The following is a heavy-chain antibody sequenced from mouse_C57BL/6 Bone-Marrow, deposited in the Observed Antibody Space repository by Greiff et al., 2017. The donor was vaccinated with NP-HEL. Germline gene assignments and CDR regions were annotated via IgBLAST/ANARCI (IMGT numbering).Heavy chain of an antibody. CDR3: ARRFITTVVGYAMDY. J-gene: IGHJ4*01. V-gene: IGHV1-55*01. CDR1: GYTFTSYW. D-gene: IGHD1-1*01. Sequence: QVQLQQPGAELVKPGASVKMSCKASGYTFTSYWITWVKQRPGQGLEWIGDIYPGSGSTNYNEKFKSKATLTVDTSSSTAYMQLSSLTSEDSAVYYCARRFITTVVGYAMDYWGQGTSVTVSS. CDR2: IYPGSGST.